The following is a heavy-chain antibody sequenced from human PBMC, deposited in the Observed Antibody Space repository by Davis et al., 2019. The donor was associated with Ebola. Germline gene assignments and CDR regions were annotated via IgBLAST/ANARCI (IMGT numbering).Heavy chain of an antibody. D-gene: IGHD1-14*01. J-gene: IGHJ4*02. CDR3: SIGGTTGGFDY. CDR2: INPILGVA. Sequence: SVKVSCKASGGTFSDYTFSWVRQAPGQGLEWMGRINPILGVADYAQKFQGRVTMTEDTSTNTAYMELSGLRSEDTAVYYCSIGGTTGGFDYWGQGTLVTVSS. V-gene: IGHV1-69*02. CDR1: GGTFSDYT.